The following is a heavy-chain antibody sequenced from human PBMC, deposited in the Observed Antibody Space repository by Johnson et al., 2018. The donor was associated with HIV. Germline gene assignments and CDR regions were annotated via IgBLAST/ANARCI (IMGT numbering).Heavy chain of an antibody. CDR2: FNWTGGST. CDR3: ASGGPLSGSDECCFDV. Sequence: VQLVESGGGVVQPGRSLRLSCAASGFTFDDYGMSWVRQAPGKGLEWVSGFNWTGGSTGYAASVEGRVPLSRDNAKNSLYLQMNSLRVEDTPVSSCASGGPLSGSDECCFDVWGQGTMVTVSS. D-gene: IGHD1-26*01. CDR1: GFTFDDYG. V-gene: IGHV3-20*04. J-gene: IGHJ3*01.